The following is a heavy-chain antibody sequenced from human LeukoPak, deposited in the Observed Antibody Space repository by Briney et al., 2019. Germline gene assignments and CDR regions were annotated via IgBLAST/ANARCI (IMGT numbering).Heavy chain of an antibody. J-gene: IGHJ5*02. CDR2: IIPIFGTA. D-gene: IGHD7-27*01. CDR3: ARAGADALYHGFLSWGNWFDP. V-gene: IGHV1-69*13. Sequence: ASVKVSCKASGGTFSSYAISWVRQAPGQGLEWMRGIIPIFGTANYAQKFQGRVTITADESTSTAYMELSSLRSEDTAVYYCARAGADALYHGFLSWGNWFDPWGQGTLVTVSS. CDR1: GGTFSSYA.